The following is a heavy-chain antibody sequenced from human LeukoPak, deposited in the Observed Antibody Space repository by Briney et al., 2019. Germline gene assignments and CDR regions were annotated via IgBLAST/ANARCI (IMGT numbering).Heavy chain of an antibody. J-gene: IGHJ5*02. V-gene: IGHV4-61*05. CDR1: GGSISSSSYY. D-gene: IGHD3-22*01. CDR2: IYYSGST. Sequence: SETLSLTCTVSGGSISSSSYYWGWIRQPPGKGLEWIGYIYYSGSTNYNPSLKSRVTISVDTSKNQFSLKLSSVTAADTAVYYCARGSELYDSSGYDWFDPWGQGTLVTVSS. CDR3: ARGSELYDSSGYDWFDP.